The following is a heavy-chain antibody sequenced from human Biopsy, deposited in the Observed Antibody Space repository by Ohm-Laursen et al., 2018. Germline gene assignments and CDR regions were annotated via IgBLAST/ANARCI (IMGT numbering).Heavy chain of an antibody. Sequence: ASVKVSCNASGYTFAGYYLHWVRQAPGHGLEWMGWINPNSGNANYAQSFQGRLTVTRDTSITTAYMELTSLTSDDTAIYYCARVPAYPSIDGYYGLDLWGQGTTVFVSS. J-gene: IGHJ6*02. CDR3: ARVPAYPSIDGYYGLDL. CDR1: GYTFAGYY. CDR2: INPNSGNA. V-gene: IGHV1-2*02. D-gene: IGHD3-9*01.